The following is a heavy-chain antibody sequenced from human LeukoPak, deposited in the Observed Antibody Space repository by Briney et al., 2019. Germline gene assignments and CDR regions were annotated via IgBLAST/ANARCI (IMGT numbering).Heavy chain of an antibody. J-gene: IGHJ4*02. CDR2: IKQDGSAK. CDR1: GFTFSSYW. D-gene: IGHD2-2*01. CDR3: ARGRYQLLGPNDY. V-gene: IGHV3-7*01. Sequence: GGSLRLSCAASGFTFSSYWMSWVRQAPGKGLEWVANIKQDGSAKYYVDSVKGRFTISRDNAKNSLYLQMNSLRAEDTAVYYCARGRYQLLGPNDYWGQGSLVTVSS.